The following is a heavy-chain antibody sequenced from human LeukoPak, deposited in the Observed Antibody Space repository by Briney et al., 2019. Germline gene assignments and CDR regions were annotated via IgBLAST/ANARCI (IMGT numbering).Heavy chain of an antibody. D-gene: IGHD1-26*01. Sequence: GGSLRLSCAASGFTFNLNRIHWVRQVPGKGLEWIPWIETDGSTSGYLRSVQGRFTVSRDNAKSTVHLQMNSLRAEDTATYYCARDQVGTMPLEFWGQGTLVTVSS. V-gene: IGHV3-74*01. CDR1: GFTFNLNR. CDR2: IETDGSTS. J-gene: IGHJ4*02. CDR3: ARDQVGTMPLEF.